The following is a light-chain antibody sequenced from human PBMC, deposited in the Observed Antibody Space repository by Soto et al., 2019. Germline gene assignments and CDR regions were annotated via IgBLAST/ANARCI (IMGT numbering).Light chain of an antibody. Sequence: QYMVSHEPSLTLSPGGTVTLTCGSSTGAVTNGHYPYWFQQKPGQAPRTLIYDTTNRHSWTPARFSGSLLGGKAALTLSGAQPEDEAEYYCLLSYNGHYVFGTGTKVTVL. J-gene: IGLJ1*01. CDR2: DTT. CDR1: TGAVTNGHY. V-gene: IGLV7-46*01. CDR3: LLSYNGHYV.